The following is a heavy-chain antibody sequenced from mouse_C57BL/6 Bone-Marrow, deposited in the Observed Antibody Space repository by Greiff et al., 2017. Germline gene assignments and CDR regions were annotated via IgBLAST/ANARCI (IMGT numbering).Heavy chain of an antibody. J-gene: IGHJ3*01. Sequence: VQVVESGPGLVAPSQSLSITCTVSGFSLTSYAISWVRQPPGKGLEWLGVIWNGGGTNYNSALKSRLSISKDNSKSHVFLKMNSLQTDDTARYSCARNKGYYGNPDWFAYWGQGTLVTVSA. D-gene: IGHD2-1*01. CDR3: ARNKGYYGNPDWFAY. CDR1: GFSLTSYA. V-gene: IGHV2-9-1*01. CDR2: IWNGGGT.